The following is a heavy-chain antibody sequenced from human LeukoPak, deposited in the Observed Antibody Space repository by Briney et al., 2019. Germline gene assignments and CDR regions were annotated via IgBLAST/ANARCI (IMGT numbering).Heavy chain of an antibody. J-gene: IGHJ4*02. CDR2: IRSKAYGGTT. Sequence: GRSLRLSCTASGFTFGDYAMSWVRQAPGKGLEWVGFIRSKAYGGTTEYAASVKGRFTISRDDSKSITYLQMNSLKTEDTAVYYCTRHPARPYGDHDYFDYWGQGTLVTVSS. D-gene: IGHD4-17*01. CDR3: TRHPARPYGDHDYFDY. V-gene: IGHV3-49*04. CDR1: GFTFGDYA.